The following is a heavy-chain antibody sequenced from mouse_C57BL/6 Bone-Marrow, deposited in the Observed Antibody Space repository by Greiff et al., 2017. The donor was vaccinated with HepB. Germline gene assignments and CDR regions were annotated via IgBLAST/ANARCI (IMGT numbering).Heavy chain of an antibody. Sequence: EVKLQESGPGLVKPSQSLSLTCSVTGYSITSGYYWNWIRQFPGNKLELMGFISYDGSNNYNPSLKNRISITRDTSKDQFFLKLNSVTTEDTATYYCAREEGLTGTDFDYWGQGTTLTVSS. CDR2: ISYDGSN. D-gene: IGHD4-1*01. J-gene: IGHJ2*01. CDR3: AREEGLTGTDFDY. V-gene: IGHV3-6*01. CDR1: GYSITSGYY.